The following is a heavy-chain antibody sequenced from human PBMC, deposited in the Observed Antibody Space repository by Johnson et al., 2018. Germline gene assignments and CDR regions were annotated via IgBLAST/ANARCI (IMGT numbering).Heavy chain of an antibody. Sequence: QVQLVQSGGRVVQPGRSLRLSCSASGFTFSSYAMHWVRQAPGKGLEWVAVISGDGSNKFYAESVKGRFTISRDNSKYTVYLQMHSLKAEDTAGFYCARGQGGDYLAEYFQHWGQGTLVTVSS. V-gene: IGHV3-30-3*01. J-gene: IGHJ1*01. CDR3: ARGQGGDYLAEYFQH. CDR1: GFTFSSYA. CDR2: ISGDGSNK. D-gene: IGHD4-17*01.